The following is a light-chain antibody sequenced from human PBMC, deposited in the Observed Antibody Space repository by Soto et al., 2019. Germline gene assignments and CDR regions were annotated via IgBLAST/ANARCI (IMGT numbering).Light chain of an antibody. CDR1: SSDVGNYNL. CDR3: CSFALRSTLI. V-gene: IGLV2-23*01. CDR2: EGG. Sequence: QSFLTQPASVSGSPGQSITISCTGTSSDVGNYNLVSWYQQYPGKAPKLMIYEGGKRPSGVSNRFSGSKSGNTASLTISGLQAEDEADYYCCSFALRSTLIFGGGTKVTVL. J-gene: IGLJ2*01.